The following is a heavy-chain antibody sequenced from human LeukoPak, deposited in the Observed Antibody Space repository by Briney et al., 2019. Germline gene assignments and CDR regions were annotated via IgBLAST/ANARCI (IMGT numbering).Heavy chain of an antibody. CDR1: GFTFNSYG. D-gene: IGHD3-22*01. CDR3: ARGGGYYDSSGDRKDLSLLDY. J-gene: IGHJ4*02. V-gene: IGHV3-48*01. CDR2: ISSTSTTI. Sequence: GRSLRLSCAASGFTFNSYGMHWVRQAPGKGLEWLSYISSTSTTIYYADSVKGRFTISRDKAKNSLYLQINTLKADDTAVYYCARGGGYYDSSGDRKDLSLLDYWGQGTLVTVSS.